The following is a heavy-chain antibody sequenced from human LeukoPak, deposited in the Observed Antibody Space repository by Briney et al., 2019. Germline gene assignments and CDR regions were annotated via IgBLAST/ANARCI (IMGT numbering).Heavy chain of an antibody. CDR1: GGTFSSYA. D-gene: IGHD2-15*01. V-gene: IGHV1-69*04. CDR3: ARSIGCSGGSCYSTNTYYYYYGMDV. CDR2: IIPILGIA. J-gene: IGHJ6*02. Sequence: GASVKVSCKASGGTFSSYAISWVRQAPGQGLEWMGRIIPILGIANYAQKFQGRVTMTTDTSTSTAYMELRSLRSDDTAVYYCARSIGCSGGSCYSTNTYYYYYGMDVWGQGTTVTVSS.